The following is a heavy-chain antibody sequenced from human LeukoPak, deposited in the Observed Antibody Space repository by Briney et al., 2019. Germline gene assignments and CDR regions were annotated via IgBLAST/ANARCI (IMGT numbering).Heavy chain of an antibody. J-gene: IGHJ4*02. D-gene: IGHD3-22*01. Sequence: GGSLRLSCAASGFTFSSYSMNWVRQAPGKGLEWVSSISSSSSYIYYADSVKGRFTISRDNAKNSLYLQMNSLRAEDTAVYYCARDSCYHDSSGYYCPGHFDYWGQGTLVTVSS. CDR3: ARDSCYHDSSGYYCPGHFDY. CDR1: GFTFSSYS. CDR2: ISSSSSYI. V-gene: IGHV3-21*01.